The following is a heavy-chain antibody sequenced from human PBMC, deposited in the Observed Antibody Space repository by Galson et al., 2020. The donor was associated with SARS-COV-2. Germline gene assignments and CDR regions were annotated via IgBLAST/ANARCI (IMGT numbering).Heavy chain of an antibody. V-gene: IGHV3-23*01. J-gene: IGHJ3*02. Sequence: GGSLRLSCAASGFDFNSYAMTWVRQAPGKGLEWVSTISASASNTNYADSVKGRFTISRDKSQTTLYLEMNSLRVEDTALNYCAKGGALSSVWWRGEDGFDIGGQGTMVTVSS. D-gene: IGHD2-21*01. CDR2: ISASASNT. CDR1: GFDFNSYA. CDR3: AKGGALSSVWWRGEDGFDI.